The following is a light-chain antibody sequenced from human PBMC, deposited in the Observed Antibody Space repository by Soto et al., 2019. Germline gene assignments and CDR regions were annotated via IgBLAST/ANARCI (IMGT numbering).Light chain of an antibody. CDR3: QKYNSAPLT. V-gene: IGKV1-27*01. CDR1: QGIAPY. J-gene: IGKJ4*01. CDR2: ATS. Sequence: DVQMTQSPSSLSAFVGDRVTITCRASQGIAPYLAWFQQKPGKVPKLLIYATSTLQSGVPSRFSGSGSGTDFTLTINRLHSEDVGTYYCQKYNSAPLTFGGGTKVEIK.